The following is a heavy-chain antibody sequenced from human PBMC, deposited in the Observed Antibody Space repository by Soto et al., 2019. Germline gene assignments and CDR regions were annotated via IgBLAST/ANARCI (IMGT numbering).Heavy chain of an antibody. CDR1: GFTFSSYG. D-gene: IGHD2-2*01. Sequence: QVQLVESGGGVVQPGRSLRLSCAASGFTFSSYGMHWVRQAPGKGLEWVAVISYDGSNKYYADSVKGRFTISRDNSKNTLYLQMNSLRAEDTAVYYCAKSGGPSPYCISTSCYAVASYYYYYYGMDVWGQGTTVTVSS. J-gene: IGHJ6*02. CDR2: ISYDGSNK. CDR3: AKSGGPSPYCISTSCYAVASYYYYYYGMDV. V-gene: IGHV3-30*18.